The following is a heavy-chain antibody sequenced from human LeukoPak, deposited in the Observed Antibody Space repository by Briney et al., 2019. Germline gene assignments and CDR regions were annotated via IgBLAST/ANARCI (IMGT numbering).Heavy chain of an antibody. CDR1: GGSISSYY. CDR2: IYYSGST. CDR3: AREWFGELRY. V-gene: IGHV4-59*01. Sequence: PSETLSLTCTVSGGSISSYYWSWIRQPPGKGLEWIGCIYYSGSTNYNPSLKSRVTISVDTSKNQFSLKLSSVTAADTAVYYCAREWFGELRYWGQGTLVTVSS. J-gene: IGHJ4*02. D-gene: IGHD3-10*01.